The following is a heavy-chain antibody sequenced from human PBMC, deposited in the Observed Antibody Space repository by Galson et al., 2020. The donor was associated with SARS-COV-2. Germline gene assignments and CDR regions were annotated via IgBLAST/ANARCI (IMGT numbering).Heavy chain of an antibody. D-gene: IGHD2-2*01. CDR3: AGESGVVVPGDYYYYYGMDV. V-gene: IGHV3-7*01. CDR2: IKQDGSEK. Sequence: GGSLRLSCAASGFTFSSSWMSWVRQAPGKGLEWVANIKQDGSEKYYVDSAKGRFTISRDNAKNSLYLQMNSLRAEDTAVYYCAGESGVVVPGDYYYYYGMDVWGQGTTVTVSS. CDR1: GFTFSSSW. J-gene: IGHJ6*02.